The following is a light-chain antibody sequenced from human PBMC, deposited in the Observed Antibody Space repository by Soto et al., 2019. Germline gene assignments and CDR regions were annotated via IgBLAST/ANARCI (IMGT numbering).Light chain of an antibody. Sequence: QSALTQPASVSGTPGQSITISCSGNAVSYQLVSWYQQQPRKAPKLILYNVTRRPSGVSNRFSGFKSGTTASLKITGLQAEDEADYYCCSFVGVTNDVFGNGTKLTVL. J-gene: IGLJ1*01. CDR3: CSFVGVTNDV. CDR1: GNAVSYQL. CDR2: NVT. V-gene: IGLV2-23*02.